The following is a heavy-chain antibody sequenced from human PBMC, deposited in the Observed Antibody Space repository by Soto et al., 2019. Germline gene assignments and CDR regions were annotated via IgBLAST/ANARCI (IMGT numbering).Heavy chain of an antibody. Sequence: ASVKVSCKASGYTFTSYGISWVRQAPGQGLEWMGWISAYNGNTNYAQKLQGRVTMTTDTSTSTAYMELRSLRSDDTAVYYCARTYGSGSYYYYYGMDVWGQGTKVTVSS. CDR1: GYTFTSYG. J-gene: IGHJ6*02. D-gene: IGHD3-10*01. V-gene: IGHV1-18*04. CDR2: ISAYNGNT. CDR3: ARTYGSGSYYYYYGMDV.